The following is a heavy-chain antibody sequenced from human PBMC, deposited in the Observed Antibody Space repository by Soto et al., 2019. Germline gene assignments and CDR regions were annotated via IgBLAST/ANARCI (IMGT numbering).Heavy chain of an antibody. CDR2: ISSSSSTI. V-gene: IGHV3-48*02. CDR3: ARDGYYYDSSGYSY. Sequence: EVQLVESGGGLVQPGGSLRLSCAASGFTFSSYSMNWVRQAPGKGLEWVSYISSSSSTIYYADSVQGRFTISRDKAKNSRYLQMNSLRDEDTAVYYCARDGYYYDSSGYSYWCQGTLVTVSS. D-gene: IGHD3-22*01. J-gene: IGHJ4*02. CDR1: GFTFSSYS.